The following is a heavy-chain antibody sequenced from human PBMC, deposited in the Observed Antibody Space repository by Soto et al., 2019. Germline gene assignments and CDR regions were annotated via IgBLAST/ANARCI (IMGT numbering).Heavy chain of an antibody. V-gene: IGHV4-38-2*02. CDR2: IYHSGST. CDR1: GYSISSGYY. Sequence: SETLSLTCAVSGYSISSGYYWGWIRQPPGKGLEWIGSIYHSGSTYYNPSLKSRVTISVDTSKNQFSLQLSSVTAADTAVYYCARDGITGTTDYYGMDVWGQGTTVTVSS. CDR3: ARDGITGTTDYYGMDV. J-gene: IGHJ6*02. D-gene: IGHD1-7*01.